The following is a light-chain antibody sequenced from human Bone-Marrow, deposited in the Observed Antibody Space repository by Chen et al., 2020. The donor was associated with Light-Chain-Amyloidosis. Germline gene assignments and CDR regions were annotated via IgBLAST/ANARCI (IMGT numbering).Light chain of an antibody. CDR1: NIGSTS. V-gene: IGLV3-21*02. CDR3: QVWDRSSDRAV. CDR2: DDS. Sequence: SYVLTQPSPVSVAPGQTATIACGGNNIGSTSVPWYQQTPGQAPLLVGYDDSDRPPGIPYRLSGCTSGKTATLTIGRVEDGDEADYYCQVWDRSSDRAVFGGGTKLTVL. J-gene: IGLJ3*02.